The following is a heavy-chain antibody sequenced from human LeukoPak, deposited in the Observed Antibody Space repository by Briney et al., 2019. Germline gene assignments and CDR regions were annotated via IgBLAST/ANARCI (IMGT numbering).Heavy chain of an antibody. CDR1: GFSLSGYW. J-gene: IGHJ4*02. Sequence: PGGSLRLSCAASGFSLSGYWMTWVRQAPGKGLEWVANINRDGSQKNHVDSVQGRFTISRDNAKNSLYLQMNSLRAEDTAVYYCARVTTGASFDYWGQGTLDTVSS. CDR2: INRDGSQK. D-gene: IGHD7-27*01. V-gene: IGHV3-7*01. CDR3: ARVTTGASFDY.